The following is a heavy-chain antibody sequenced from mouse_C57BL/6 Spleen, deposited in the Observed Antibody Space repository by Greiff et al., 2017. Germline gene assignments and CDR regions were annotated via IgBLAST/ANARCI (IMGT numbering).Heavy chain of an antibody. CDR3: ARWALYDGYYVMLAY. D-gene: IGHD2-3*01. Sequence: QVQLQQPGAELVQPGASVKLSCTASGYTFTSYWMHWVKQRPGRGLEWIGRIDPNSGGTKYNEQFKGKATLTVDKPSSTAYMQLSSLTSEDSAVYYCARWALYDGYYVMLAYWGQGTLVTVSA. V-gene: IGHV1-72*01. CDR2: IDPNSGGT. J-gene: IGHJ3*01. CDR1: GYTFTSYW.